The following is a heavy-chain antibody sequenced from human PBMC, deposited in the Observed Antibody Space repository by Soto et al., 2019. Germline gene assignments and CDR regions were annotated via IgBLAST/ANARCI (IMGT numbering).Heavy chain of an antibody. D-gene: IGHD3-9*01. Sequence: ASVKVSCKASGGTFSSYAISWVRQAPGQGLEWMGGIIPIFGTANYAQKFQGRVTITADESTSTAYMELSSLRSEDTAVYYCARVGTHYDILTAQNWFDPWGQGTLVTVYS. CDR3: ARVGTHYDILTAQNWFDP. CDR2: IIPIFGTA. CDR1: GGTFSSYA. V-gene: IGHV1-69*13. J-gene: IGHJ5*02.